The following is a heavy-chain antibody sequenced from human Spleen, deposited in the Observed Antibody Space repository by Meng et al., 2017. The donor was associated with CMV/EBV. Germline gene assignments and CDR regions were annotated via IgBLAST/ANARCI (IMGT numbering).Heavy chain of an antibody. CDR1: GFTFSSYA. CDR3: TKTRNGYGGQDY. D-gene: IGHD5-12*01. Sequence: GASLKISCAASGFTFSSYAMSWVRQAPGKGLEWVSTISGSGGSTYYADSVKGRFIISRDNSKNTVSLEMRSLTVEDTAIYYCTKTRNGYGGQDYWGQGALVTVSS. CDR2: ISGSGGST. J-gene: IGHJ4*02. V-gene: IGHV3-23*01.